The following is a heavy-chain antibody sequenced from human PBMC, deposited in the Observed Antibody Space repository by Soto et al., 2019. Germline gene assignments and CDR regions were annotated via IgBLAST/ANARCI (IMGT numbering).Heavy chain of an antibody. J-gene: IGHJ6*02. CDR3: ARDLFPTYYDFFCGLQWAVDAMDF. D-gene: IGHD3-3*01. CDR2: ISAYNGNT. Sequence: ASVKVYCKASGYTFTSYGISWVRQAPGQGLEWMGWISAYNGNTNYAQKLQGRVTMTTDTSTSTAYMELRSLRSDDTAVYYCARDLFPTYYDFFCGLQWAVDAMDFPGQATTVSLSS. V-gene: IGHV1-18*04. CDR1: GYTFTSYG.